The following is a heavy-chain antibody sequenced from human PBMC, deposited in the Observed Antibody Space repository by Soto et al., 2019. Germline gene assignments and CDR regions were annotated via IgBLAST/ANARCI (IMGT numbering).Heavy chain of an antibody. CDR2: ISSGSSYI. J-gene: IGHJ4*02. CDR1: GFIFTGYN. CDR3: ARRRAAAGTLTFDY. D-gene: IGHD6-13*01. V-gene: IGHV3-21*01. Sequence: GGSLRLSCAASGFIFTGYNMNWVRQAPGKGLEWVSSISSGSSYIYYADSVKGRFTISRDNAKNSLYLQMNTLRAEDTALYYCARRRAAAGTLTFDYWGQGTRVTVS.